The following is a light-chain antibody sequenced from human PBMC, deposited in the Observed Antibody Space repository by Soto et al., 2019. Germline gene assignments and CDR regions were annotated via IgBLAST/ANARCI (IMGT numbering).Light chain of an antibody. J-gene: IGKJ4*01. V-gene: IGKV1-39*01. CDR2: AAS. CDR1: QSISTY. Sequence: DIQMTQSPSSLSASVGDRVTITCRASQSISTYLNWYQQKPGKASKLLIYAASSLQSGVPSRFSGSGSGTDFTLTISSLQPEDFATYYCQRSYSTPPTFGGGTKVEIK. CDR3: QRSYSTPPT.